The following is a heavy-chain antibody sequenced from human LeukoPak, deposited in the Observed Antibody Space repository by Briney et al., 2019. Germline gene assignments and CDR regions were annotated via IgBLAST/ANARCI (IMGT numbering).Heavy chain of an antibody. V-gene: IGHV4-59*01. CDR3: ARAPTITIFGVVIKQAWFDP. D-gene: IGHD3-3*01. CDR1: GGSMSNYY. J-gene: IGHJ5*02. Sequence: SETLSLTCTVSGGSMSNYYWSWIRQPPGKGLEWIGYIYYSGSTNYNPSLKSRVTISVDTSKNQFSLKLSSVTAADTAVYYCARAPTITIFGVVIKQAWFDPWGQGTLVTVSS. CDR2: IYYSGST.